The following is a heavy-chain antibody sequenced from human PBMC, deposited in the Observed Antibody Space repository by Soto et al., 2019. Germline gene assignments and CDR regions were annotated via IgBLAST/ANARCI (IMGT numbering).Heavy chain of an antibody. V-gene: IGHV1-69*06. J-gene: IGHJ3*02. CDR2: IIPIFGTA. Sequence: SVKVSCKASGGTFSSYAISWVRQAPGQGLEWMGGIIPIFGTANYAQKFQGRVTITAGKSTSTAYMELSSLRSEDTAVYYCARTHDSSGPGAFDIWGQGTMVTVSS. CDR3: ARTHDSSGPGAFDI. CDR1: GGTFSSYA. D-gene: IGHD3-22*01.